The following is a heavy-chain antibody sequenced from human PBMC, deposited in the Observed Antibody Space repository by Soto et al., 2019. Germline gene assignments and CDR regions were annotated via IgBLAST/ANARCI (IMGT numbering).Heavy chain of an antibody. J-gene: IGHJ4*02. CDR3: ARDLAAAGDRLVTDLGY. V-gene: IGHV1-2*04. Sequence: QVQLVQSGAEVKKPRASVKVSCKASGYTFTGYYMHWVRQAPGQGLEWMGWINPNSGGTNYAQKFQGWVTMTRDTSISTAYMELSRLRSDDTAVYYCARDLAAAGDRLVTDLGYWGQGTLVTVSS. D-gene: IGHD6-13*01. CDR2: INPNSGGT. CDR1: GYTFTGYY.